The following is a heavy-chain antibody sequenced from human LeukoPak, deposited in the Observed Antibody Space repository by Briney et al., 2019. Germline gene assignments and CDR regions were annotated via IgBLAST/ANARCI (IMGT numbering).Heavy chain of an antibody. CDR2: IYSGGST. CDR1: GFTVSSNY. V-gene: IGHV3-53*01. J-gene: IGHJ6*04. CDR3: ARGRSLGFMDV. D-gene: IGHD1-26*01. Sequence: AGGSLRLSCAPSGFTVSSNYMSWVRQAPGKGLEWVSVIYSGGSTYYADSVKGRFTISRDNSKNTLYLQMNSLRAEDTAVYYRARGRSLGFMDVGSKGTTVTVSS.